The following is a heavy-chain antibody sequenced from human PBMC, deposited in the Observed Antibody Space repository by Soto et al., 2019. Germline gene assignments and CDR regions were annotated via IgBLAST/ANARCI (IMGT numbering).Heavy chain of an antibody. D-gene: IGHD1-7*01. CDR3: ARDVGNYFPYYYGMDV. J-gene: IGHJ6*02. V-gene: IGHV3-30*03. Sequence: QAQLVESGGGVVQPGRSLRLSCAASEFTFNTYAMHWVRQAPGKGLEWVAVIAYDGNDKYYADSVKGRFTISRDNSKNALYLQMNTLRPDDTAMYYCARDVGNYFPYYYGMDVWGQGTTVTVSS. CDR1: EFTFNTYA. CDR2: IAYDGNDK.